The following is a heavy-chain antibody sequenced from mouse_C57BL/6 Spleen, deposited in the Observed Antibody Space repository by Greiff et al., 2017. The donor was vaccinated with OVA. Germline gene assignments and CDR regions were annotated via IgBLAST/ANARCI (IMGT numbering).Heavy chain of an antibody. D-gene: IGHD1-2*01. Sequence: VQLQQSGPELVKPGASVKISCKASGYAFSSSWMNWVKQRPGKGLEWIGRIYPGDGDTNYNGKFKGKATLTADKSSSTAYMQLSSLTSEDSAVYFCSRRTLISTAFDYWGQGTTLTVSS. CDR1: GYAFSSSW. V-gene: IGHV1-82*01. J-gene: IGHJ2*01. CDR2: IYPGDGDT. CDR3: SRRTLISTAFDY.